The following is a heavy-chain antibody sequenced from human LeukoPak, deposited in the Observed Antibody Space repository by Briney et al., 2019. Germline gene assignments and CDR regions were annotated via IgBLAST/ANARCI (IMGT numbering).Heavy chain of an antibody. CDR1: GFTFSTYG. Sequence: GGSLRLSCAASGFTFSTYGMSWVRQAPGKGLEWVSVISGSGGSTYYADSVKGRFTISRDNAKNSLYLQMNSLRAEDTAVYYCARIDFWMGMDVWGKGTTVTVSS. V-gene: IGHV3-23*01. D-gene: IGHD3-3*01. J-gene: IGHJ6*04. CDR2: ISGSGGST. CDR3: ARIDFWMGMDV.